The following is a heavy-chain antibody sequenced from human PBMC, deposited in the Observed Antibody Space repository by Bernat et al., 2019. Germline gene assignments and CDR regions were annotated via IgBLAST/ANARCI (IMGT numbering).Heavy chain of an antibody. V-gene: IGHV3-15*01. Sequence: EVQLVESGGGLVKPGGSLDPPGAASGFTSRTPWISWVPQPPGKGRVWVGRIKSKTDGGTTDYAAPVKGRFTISRDDSGNTLYLQMNNLKTEDTAVYYCTTGTAHNYGWYFDLWGRGTLVTVSS. D-gene: IGHD5-18*01. CDR1: GFTSRTPW. CDR2: IKSKTDGGTT. CDR3: TTGTAHNYGWYFDL. J-gene: IGHJ2*01.